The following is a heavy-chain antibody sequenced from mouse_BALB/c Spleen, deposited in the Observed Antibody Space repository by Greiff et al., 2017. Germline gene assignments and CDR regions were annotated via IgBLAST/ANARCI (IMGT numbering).Heavy chain of an antibody. CDR2: ISSGGGST. CDR3: ARLGGYYFDY. D-gene: IGHD1-1*02. J-gene: IGHJ2*01. CDR1: GFAFSSYD. V-gene: IGHV5-12-1*01. Sequence: DVKLVESGGGLVKPGGSLKLSCAASGFAFSSYDMSWVRQTPEKRLEWVAYISSGGGSTYYPDTVKGRFTISRDNAKNTLYLQMSSLKSEDTAMYYCARLGGYYFDYWGQGTTLTVSS.